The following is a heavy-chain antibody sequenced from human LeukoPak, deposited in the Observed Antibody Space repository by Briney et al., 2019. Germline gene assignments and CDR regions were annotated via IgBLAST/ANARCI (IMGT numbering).Heavy chain of an antibody. V-gene: IGHV1-69*04. CDR2: IIPILGIA. D-gene: IGHD3-9*01. CDR1: GYTFTSYA. Sequence: SVKVSCKASGYTFTSYAISWVRQAPGQGLEWMGRIIPILGIANYAQKFQGRVTITADKSTSTAYMELSSLRSEDTAVYYCASSLSGSLYAYAFDIWGQGTMVTVSS. CDR3: ASSLSGSLYAYAFDI. J-gene: IGHJ3*02.